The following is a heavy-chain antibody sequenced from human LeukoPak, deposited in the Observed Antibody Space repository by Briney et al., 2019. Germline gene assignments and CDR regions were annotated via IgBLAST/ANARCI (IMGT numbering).Heavy chain of an antibody. V-gene: IGHV4-30-2*01. J-gene: IGHJ4*02. CDR2: IYHSGST. CDR1: GGSISSGGYY. D-gene: IGHD1-26*01. Sequence: SETLSLTCTVSGGSISSGGYYWSWIRQPPGKGLEWIGYIYHSGSTYYNPSLKSRVTISVDRSKNQFSLKLSSVTAADTAVYYCAREGQAHGRGSMGIDYWGQGTLVTVSS. CDR3: AREGQAHGRGSMGIDY.